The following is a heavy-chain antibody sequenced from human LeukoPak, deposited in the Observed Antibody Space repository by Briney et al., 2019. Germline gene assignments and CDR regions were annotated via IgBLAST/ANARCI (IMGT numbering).Heavy chain of an antibody. Sequence: ASVKVSCKASGYTFTSYAMHWVRQAPGQGLEWMGWINAGNGNTKYSQKFQGRVTITRDTSASTAYMELSSLRSEDTAVYYCARGYYDSSGYYYGYWGQGTLVTVSS. CDR1: GYTFTSYA. J-gene: IGHJ4*02. CDR3: ARGYYDSSGYYYGY. CDR2: INAGNGNT. V-gene: IGHV1-3*01. D-gene: IGHD3-22*01.